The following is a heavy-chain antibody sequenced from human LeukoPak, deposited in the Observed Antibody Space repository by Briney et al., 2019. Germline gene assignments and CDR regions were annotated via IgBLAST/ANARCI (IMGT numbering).Heavy chain of an antibody. CDR1: GGSMSSYY. J-gene: IGHJ4*02. CDR3: ARVGAGFRVASFDY. Sequence: SETLSLTCTVSGGSMSSYYWSWIRQPPGKGLEWIGYIYYSGSTYYNPSLNSRVIISVDKSKNQFSLKLSSVTAADTAVYYCARVGAGFRVASFDYWGQGTLVTVSS. D-gene: IGHD5-12*01. V-gene: IGHV4-59*08. CDR2: IYYSGST.